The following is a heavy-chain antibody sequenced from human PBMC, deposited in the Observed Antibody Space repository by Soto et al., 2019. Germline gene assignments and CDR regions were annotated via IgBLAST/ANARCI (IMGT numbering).Heavy chain of an antibody. V-gene: IGHV3-43*02. J-gene: IGHJ4*02. CDR2: ISGDGGST. CDR3: AKDAQAYCGGDCYPLFDY. D-gene: IGHD2-21*02. CDR1: GFTFDDYA. Sequence: GGSLRLSCAASGFTFDDYAMHWVRQAPGKGLEWVSLISGDGGSTYYADSVKGRFTISRDNSKNSLYLQMNSLRTEDTALYYCAKDAQAYCGGDCYPLFDYWGQGTLVTVSS.